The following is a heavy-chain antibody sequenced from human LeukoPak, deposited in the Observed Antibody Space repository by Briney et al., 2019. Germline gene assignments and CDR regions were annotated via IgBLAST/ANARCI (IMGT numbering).Heavy chain of an antibody. J-gene: IGHJ4*02. V-gene: IGHV3-33*01. D-gene: IGHD1-14*01. Sequence: GGSLRLSCAASGFTYSSYGMHWVRQAPDKGLEWVAVIWYDGSNKYYADSVKGRFTISRDNSKNTLYLQMNSLRAEDMAVYYCARALPEGYFDYWGQGTLVTVSS. CDR1: GFTYSSYG. CDR2: IWYDGSNK. CDR3: ARALPEGYFDY.